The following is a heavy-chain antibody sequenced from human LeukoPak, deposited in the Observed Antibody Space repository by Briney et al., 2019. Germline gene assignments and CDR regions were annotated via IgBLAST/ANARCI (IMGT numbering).Heavy chain of an antibody. CDR1: GYSISSGYY. D-gene: IGHD3-22*01. V-gene: IGHV4-38-2*02. Sequence: SETLSLTCTVSGYSISSGYYWGWIRQPPVKGLEWIGSIYHSGSTYYNPSLKSRVTISVDTSKNQFSLKLSSVTAADTAVYYCARAYYYDSSGYYQAFQHWGQGTLVTVSS. CDR3: ARAYYYDSSGYYQAFQH. CDR2: IYHSGST. J-gene: IGHJ1*01.